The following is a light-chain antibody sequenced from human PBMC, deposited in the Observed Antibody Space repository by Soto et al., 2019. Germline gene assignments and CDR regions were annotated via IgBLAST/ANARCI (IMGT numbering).Light chain of an antibody. CDR2: GAS. J-gene: IGKJ5*01. CDR1: QSVSSN. Sequence: EIVMTPSRATLSVSPGERATRSWRASQSVSSNLAWYQQKPGQAPLLLIYGASTRATGIPARFSGSGSGTEFTLTISRLQSEDFAVYYCQQYNNWPHITFGTGTRVEIK. CDR3: QQYNNWPHIT. V-gene: IGKV3-15*01.